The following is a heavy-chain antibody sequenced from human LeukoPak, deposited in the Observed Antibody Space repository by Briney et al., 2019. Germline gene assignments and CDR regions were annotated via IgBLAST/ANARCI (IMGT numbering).Heavy chain of an antibody. CDR1: GGSISSGSYY. D-gene: IGHD6-19*01. V-gene: IGHV4-61*02. J-gene: IGHJ4*02. CDR2: IYTSGST. Sequence: KPSQTLSLTCTVSGGSISSGSYYWSWIRQPAGKGLEWIGRIYTSGSTNYNPSLKSRVTISVGTSKNQFSLKLSSVTAADTAVYYCARDGGWYSPFDYWGQGTLVTVSS. CDR3: ARDGGWYSPFDY.